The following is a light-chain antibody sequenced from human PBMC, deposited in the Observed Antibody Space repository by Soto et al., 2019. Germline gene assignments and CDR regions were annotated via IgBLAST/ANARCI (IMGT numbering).Light chain of an antibody. CDR3: AAWDDSLNGRV. V-gene: IGLV1-44*01. CDR1: SSNIGSNT. CDR2: SNN. J-gene: IGLJ2*01. Sequence: QSVLTQPPSASGTPGQRVTISCSGSSSNIGSNTVNWYQQLPGTAPKLLIYSNNQRPSGVPDRFSGSKSGTSASLAIRGPQSEDEADYYCAAWDDSLNGRVFGGGTKLTVL.